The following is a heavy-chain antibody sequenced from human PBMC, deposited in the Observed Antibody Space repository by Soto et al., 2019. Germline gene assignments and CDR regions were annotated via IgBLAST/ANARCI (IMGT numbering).Heavy chain of an antibody. D-gene: IGHD3-22*01. CDR2: ISSDGSNK. CDR1: GFTFSSYG. CDR3: ARDGNYDSSAHYYFFDP. V-gene: IGHV3-30*03. Sequence: GGSLRLSCAASGFTFSSYGLHWVRQAPGEGLEWVTVISSDGSNKYYIDSVKGRFTISRDNSKNTLYLQMNSLRVEDTAVYYCARDGNYDSSAHYYFFDPWGQGTLVTVSS. J-gene: IGHJ5*02.